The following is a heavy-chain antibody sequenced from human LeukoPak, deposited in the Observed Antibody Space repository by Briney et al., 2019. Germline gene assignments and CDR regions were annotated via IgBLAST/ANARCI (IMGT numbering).Heavy chain of an antibody. Sequence: SETLSLTCTVSGGSISSYYWSWIRQPAGKGLEWIGRIYTSGSTNYNPSLKSRVTMSVDTSKNQFSLKLSSVTAADTAVYYCAREVPYYDFWSGYYSFDYWGQGTLVTVSS. CDR2: IYTSGST. CDR1: GGSISSYY. CDR3: AREVPYYDFWSGYYSFDY. V-gene: IGHV4-4*07. J-gene: IGHJ4*02. D-gene: IGHD3-3*01.